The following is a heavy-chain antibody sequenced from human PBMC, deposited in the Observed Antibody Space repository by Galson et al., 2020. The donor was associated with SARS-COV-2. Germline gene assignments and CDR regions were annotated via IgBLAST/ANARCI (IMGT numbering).Heavy chain of an antibody. CDR3: AKVVHLLPSHVGYGMDV. CDR2: INPNTGST. V-gene: IGHV1-2*02. CDR1: GYTFVAYY. J-gene: IGHJ6*02. D-gene: IGHD1-26*01. Sequence: ASVKVSCKASGYTFVAYYLHWVRQAPGQGLEWMGWINPNTGSTKNAEKFQGRVTMTRDTSISTAYLELSSLTYDDTAVYYCAKVVHLLPSHVGYGMDVWGQGTTVSVSS.